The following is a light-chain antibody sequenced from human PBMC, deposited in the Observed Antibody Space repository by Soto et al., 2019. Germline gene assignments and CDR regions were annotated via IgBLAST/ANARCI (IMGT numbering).Light chain of an antibody. CDR2: KDS. J-gene: IGLJ2*01. V-gene: IGLV3-25*03. CDR1: ALPKQY. Sequence: ELTQPPSVSVSPGQTARITCSGDALPKQYAYWYQQKPGQAPVLVIYKDSERPSGIPERFSGSSSGTTVTLTISGVQAEDEADYYCQSADSSGTVVFGGGTKLTVL. CDR3: QSADSSGTVV.